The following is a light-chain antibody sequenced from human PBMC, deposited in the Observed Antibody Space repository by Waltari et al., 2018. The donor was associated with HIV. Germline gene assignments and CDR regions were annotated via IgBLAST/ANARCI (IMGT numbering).Light chain of an antibody. V-gene: IGKV1-39*01. J-gene: IGKJ2*01. CDR2: AAS. Sequence: DIQMTQSPSSLSASVGDRVTITCRASQSISSYLNWYQQKPGKAPKLLIYAASSLQSGVPSRFSGSGSGTDFTLTISSLHPEDFATYYCQQSYSTLPYTFGQGTKLEIK. CDR3: QQSYSTLPYT. CDR1: QSISSY.